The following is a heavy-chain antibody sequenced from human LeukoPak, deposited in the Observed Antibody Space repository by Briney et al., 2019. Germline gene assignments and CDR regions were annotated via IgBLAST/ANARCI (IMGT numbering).Heavy chain of an antibody. CDR3: ARRLTMVRGVDY. D-gene: IGHD3-10*01. CDR2: IYHSGST. Sequence: SETLSLTCAVSGYSISSGYYWGWIRPPPGKGLEWIGSIYHSGSTYYNPSLKGRVTISVDTSKNQFSLTLSSVTAADTAVYYCARRLTMVRGVDYWGQGTLVTVSS. CDR1: GYSISSGYY. V-gene: IGHV4-38-2*01. J-gene: IGHJ4*02.